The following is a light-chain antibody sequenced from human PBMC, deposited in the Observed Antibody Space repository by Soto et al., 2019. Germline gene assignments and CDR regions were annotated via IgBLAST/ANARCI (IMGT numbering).Light chain of an antibody. CDR1: SSNIGSNY. V-gene: IGLV1-51*01. J-gene: IGLJ3*02. CDR2: DNN. CDR3: ATWDSNLSGGV. Sequence: QSVLTQPPSVSAAPGQKVTISCSGSSSNIGSNYVSWYQQLPGTAPKLLIFDNNRRPSGIPDRVSASKSGTSATLGITGLQTGDEAYYYCATWDSNLSGGVFGGGTKLTVL.